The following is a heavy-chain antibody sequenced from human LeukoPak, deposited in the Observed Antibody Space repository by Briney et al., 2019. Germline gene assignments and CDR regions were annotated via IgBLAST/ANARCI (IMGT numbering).Heavy chain of an antibody. CDR3: ARDHYYDSSGYNGWFDP. V-gene: IGHV3-21*01. J-gene: IGHJ5*02. Sequence: PGGSLRLSCAASGFTLRNYIMNWVRQALGKRLEWVSSISSSSSYIYYAEPVKSRFTISRDNDKNSLYLQMNSLRAEETAVDYGARDHYYDSSGYNGWFDPWGQGTLVTVSS. CDR2: ISSSSSYI. CDR1: GFTLRNYI. D-gene: IGHD3-22*01.